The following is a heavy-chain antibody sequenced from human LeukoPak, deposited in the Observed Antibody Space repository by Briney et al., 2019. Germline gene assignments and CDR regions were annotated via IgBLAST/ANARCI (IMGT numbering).Heavy chain of an antibody. Sequence: GGSLRLSCAASGFTFSSYWMSWVRQAPGKGLEWVSAISGSGGSTYYADSVKGRFTISRDNSKNTLYLQMNSLRAEDTAVYYCARDIYYYDSSGYYFPGGSDYWGQGTLVTVSS. V-gene: IGHV3-23*01. J-gene: IGHJ4*02. D-gene: IGHD3-22*01. CDR3: ARDIYYYDSSGYYFPGGSDY. CDR1: GFTFSSYW. CDR2: ISGSGGST.